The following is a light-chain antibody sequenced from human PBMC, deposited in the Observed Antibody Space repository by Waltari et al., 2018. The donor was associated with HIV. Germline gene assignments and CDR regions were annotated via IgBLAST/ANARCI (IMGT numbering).Light chain of an antibody. CDR2: LGS. Sequence: DIVLTQSPLSLPVTPGEPASISCRSSQSLLHTNGYNYLDWYLQKPGQSPQLLIYLGSNRAFWVPDRFSGSGSGTDFTLKISRVEAEDVGVYYCRETLQTPRLTFGGGTKVEIK. CDR3: RETLQTPRLT. V-gene: IGKV2-28*01. CDR1: QSLLHTNGYNY. J-gene: IGKJ4*01.